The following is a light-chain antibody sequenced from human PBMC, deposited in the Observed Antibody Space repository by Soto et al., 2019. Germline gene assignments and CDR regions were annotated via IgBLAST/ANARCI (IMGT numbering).Light chain of an antibody. V-gene: IGKV1-6*01. CDR2: GAS. CDR3: LHDHNYPWT. J-gene: IGKJ1*01. CDR1: QVIRND. Sequence: AIQMTQSPSSLSASVGDRFTITCLSSQVIRNDLGWYQQKPGKAPKLLIYGASTLQSGVPSRFSGSGSGTDFTLTISSLQPEDFATYYCLHDHNYPWTFGQGTKVDFK.